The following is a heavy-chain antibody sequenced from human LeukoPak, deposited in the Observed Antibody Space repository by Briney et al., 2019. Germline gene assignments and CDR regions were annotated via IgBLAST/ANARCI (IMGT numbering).Heavy chain of an antibody. Sequence: PGGSLRLSCAASGFTFSTFAMIWVRQPPGKGLEWVSSISSSSSYIYYADSVKGRFTISRDNAKNSLYLQMNSLRAEDTAVYYCARDLNMVRGVIRAFDIWGQGTMVTVSS. CDR2: ISSSSSYI. CDR1: GFTFSTFA. D-gene: IGHD3-10*01. J-gene: IGHJ3*02. CDR3: ARDLNMVRGVIRAFDI. V-gene: IGHV3-21*01.